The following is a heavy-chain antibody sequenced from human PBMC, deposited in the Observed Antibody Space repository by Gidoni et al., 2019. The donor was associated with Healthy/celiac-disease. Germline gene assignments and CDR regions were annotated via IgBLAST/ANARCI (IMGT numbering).Heavy chain of an antibody. CDR1: GYTFTSYY. D-gene: IGHD3-10*01. CDR2: INPSGGST. V-gene: IGHV1-46*01. J-gene: IGHJ5*02. Sequence: QVQLVQSGAEVKKPGASVKVSCKASGYTFTSYYMHWVRQAPGQGLGWMGIINPSGGSTSYAQKFQGRVTMTRDTSTSTVYMELSSLRSEDTAVYYCARDWGMYGSGSYWELNWFDPWGQGTLVTVSS. CDR3: ARDWGMYGSGSYWELNWFDP.